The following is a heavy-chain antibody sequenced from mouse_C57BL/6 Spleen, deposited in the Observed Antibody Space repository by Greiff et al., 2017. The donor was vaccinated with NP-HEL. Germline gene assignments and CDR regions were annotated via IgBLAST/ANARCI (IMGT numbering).Heavy chain of an antibody. V-gene: IGHV1-55*01. Sequence: QVQLQQPGAELVKPGASVKMSCKASGYTFTSYWITWVKQRPGQGLEWIGDIYPGSGSTNYNEKFKGKATLTVDTSSSTAYMQPSSLTSEDSAVYYCARSDTVVYFDYWGQGTTLTVSS. CDR3: ARSDTVVYFDY. J-gene: IGHJ2*01. CDR2: IYPGSGST. D-gene: IGHD1-1*01. CDR1: GYTFTSYW.